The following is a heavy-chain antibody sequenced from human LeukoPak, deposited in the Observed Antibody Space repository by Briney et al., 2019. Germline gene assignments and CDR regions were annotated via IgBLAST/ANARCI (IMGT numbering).Heavy chain of an antibody. CDR2: IWYDGSNK. CDR1: GFTFSSYG. D-gene: IGHD1-26*01. Sequence: GGSLRLSCAASGFTFSSYGMHWVRQAPGKGLEWVAVIWYDGSNKYYADSVKGRFTISRDNSKNTLYLQMNSLRAEDTAVYYCAKERGPHSGSYYDPYYFDYWGQGTLVTVSS. J-gene: IGHJ4*02. CDR3: AKERGPHSGSYYDPYYFDY. V-gene: IGHV3-33*06.